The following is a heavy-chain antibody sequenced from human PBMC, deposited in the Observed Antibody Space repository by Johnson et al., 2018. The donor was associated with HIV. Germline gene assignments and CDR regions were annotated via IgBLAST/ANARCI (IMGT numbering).Heavy chain of an antibody. CDR2: IGTAGDT. V-gene: IGHV3-13*04. CDR1: GFTVSSNY. J-gene: IGHJ3*02. CDR3: AKDQTYNVWSGGRCYGFGAFDI. Sequence: MQLVESGGGVVRPGGSLRLSCAASGFTVSSNYMSWVRQAPGKGLEWVSAIGTAGDTYYPGSVKGRFTISRENAKNSLYLQMNSLRAGDTAVYYCAKDQTYNVWSGGRCYGFGAFDIWGQGTMVTVSS. D-gene: IGHD2-15*01.